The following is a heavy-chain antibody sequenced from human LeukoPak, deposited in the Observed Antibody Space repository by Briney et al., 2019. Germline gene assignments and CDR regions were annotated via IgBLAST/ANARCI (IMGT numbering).Heavy chain of an antibody. J-gene: IGHJ6*02. CDR1: GYSFTSYW. D-gene: IGHD4-17*01. V-gene: IGHV5-51*01. CDR2: IYPGDSDT. CDR3: ARRSTVTYYGMDV. Sequence: GESLKISCKGSGYSFTSYWIGWVRQMPGKGLEWMGIIYPGDSDTRYSPSSQGQVAISADKSISTAYLQWSSLKASDTAMYYCARRSTVTYYGMDVWGQGTTVTVSS.